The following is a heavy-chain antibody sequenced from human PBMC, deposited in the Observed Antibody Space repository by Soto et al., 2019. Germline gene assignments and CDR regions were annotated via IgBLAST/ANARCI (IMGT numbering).Heavy chain of an antibody. CDR3: EREYFTSTRCHWYWLDP. J-gene: IGHJ5*02. CDR1: GYTFTSYG. CDR2: ISAYNGNT. Sequence: ASVKVSCKASGYTFTSYGISWVRQAPGQGLEWMGWISAYNGNTNYAQKLQGRVTMTTDTSTSTVYMELRSLRSDDTAVYYCEREYFTSTRCHWYWLDPWCQGILVTVS. D-gene: IGHD2-2*01. V-gene: IGHV1-18*01.